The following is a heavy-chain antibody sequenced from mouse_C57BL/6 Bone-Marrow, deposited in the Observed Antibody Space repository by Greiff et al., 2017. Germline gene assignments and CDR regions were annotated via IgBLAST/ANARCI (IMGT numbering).Heavy chain of an antibody. J-gene: IGHJ3*01. CDR3: ARERIRVYDGPFAY. V-gene: IGHV1-81*01. CDR1: GYTFTSYG. Sequence: QVQLQQSGAELARPGASVKLSCKASGYTFTSYGISWVKQRTGQGLEWIGEIYPRSGNTYYNEKFKGKATLTADKSSSTAYMELRSLTSEDSAVYLCARERIRVYDGPFAYWGQGTLVTVSA. CDR2: IYPRSGNT. D-gene: IGHD1-2*01.